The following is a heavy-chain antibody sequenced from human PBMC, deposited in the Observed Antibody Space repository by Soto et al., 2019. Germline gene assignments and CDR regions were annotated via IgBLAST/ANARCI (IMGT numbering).Heavy chain of an antibody. J-gene: IGHJ4*02. CDR2: IYYSGST. V-gene: IGHV4-59*08. D-gene: IGHD3-16*01. CDR3: AWLWGWYVDY. CDR1: GGSISSYY. Sequence: QVQLQESGPGLVKPSETLSLTCTVSGGSISSYYWSWIRQPPGKGLEWIGYIYYSGSTNYNPSLKRRFTISVDTSKNQFSLMLSSGTAAATAVYCCAWLWGWYVDYWGQGTLVTVSS.